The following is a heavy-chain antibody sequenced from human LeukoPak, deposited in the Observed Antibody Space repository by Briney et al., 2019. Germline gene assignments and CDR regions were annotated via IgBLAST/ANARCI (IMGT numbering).Heavy chain of an antibody. J-gene: IGHJ4*02. D-gene: IGHD4-11*01. CDR2: IYTSGST. CDR1: GGSISSYY. Sequence: SETLSLTCTVAGGSISSYYWSWIRQPAGKGLEWIGRIYTSGSTNYNPSLKSRVTMSVDTSKNQFSLKLTSVTAADTAVYYCASTVTTPDYFDYWGQGTLVTVSS. V-gene: IGHV4-4*07. CDR3: ASTVTTPDYFDY.